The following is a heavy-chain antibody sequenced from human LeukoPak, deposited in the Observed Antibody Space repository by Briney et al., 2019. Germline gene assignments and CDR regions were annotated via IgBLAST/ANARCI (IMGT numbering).Heavy chain of an antibody. CDR2: ILYDGGKK. J-gene: IGHJ3*02. Sequence: GGSLRLSCAVSGFTFSSHGMHWVRQAPGKGLEWVAAILYDGGKKDYADSVKGRFTISRDNSKNTLYLQMNSLRPEDTAVYYCAGAYYYGSGAFDIWGRGTVVTVSS. D-gene: IGHD3-10*01. CDR1: GFTFSSHG. V-gene: IGHV3-30*03. CDR3: AGAYYYGSGAFDI.